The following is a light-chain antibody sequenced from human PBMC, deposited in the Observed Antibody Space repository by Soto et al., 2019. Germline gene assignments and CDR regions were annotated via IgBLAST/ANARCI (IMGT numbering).Light chain of an antibody. CDR2: DAS. V-gene: IGKV3-11*01. Sequence: EIMLTQSPATLSLSPGERATLSGMASQSVSSYLAWYQQKPGQAPRLLIYDASNRATGIPARFSGSGSGTDFTLTISSLEPEDFAVYYCQQRSNWPLTFGGGTKVDIK. J-gene: IGKJ4*01. CDR3: QQRSNWPLT. CDR1: QSVSSY.